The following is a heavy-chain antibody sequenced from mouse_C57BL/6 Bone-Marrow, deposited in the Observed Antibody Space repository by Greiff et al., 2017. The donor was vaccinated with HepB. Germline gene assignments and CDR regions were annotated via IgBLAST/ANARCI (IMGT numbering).Heavy chain of an antibody. CDR3: ARGEEVYAMDY. V-gene: IGHV5-6*01. CDR2: ISSGGSYT. J-gene: IGHJ4*01. CDR1: GFTFSSYG. Sequence: EVQRVESGGDLVKPGGSLKLSCAASGFTFSSYGMSWVRQTPDKRLEWVATISSGGSYTYYPDSVKGRFTISRDNAKNTLYLQMSSLKSEDTAMYYCARGEEVYAMDYWGQGTSVTVSS.